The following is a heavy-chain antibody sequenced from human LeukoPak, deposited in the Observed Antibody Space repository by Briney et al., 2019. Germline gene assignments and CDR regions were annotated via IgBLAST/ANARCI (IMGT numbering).Heavy chain of an antibody. J-gene: IGHJ4*02. CDR2: ISGSGGST. CDR3: AKVERCTSTSCYRSKGYDY. CDR1: GFTFSSYA. V-gene: IGHV3-23*01. Sequence: PGGSLRLSCAASGFTFSSYAMSWVRQAPGKGLEWVSVISGSGGSTYYADSVKGRFTISRDNSKNTLYLQMNSLRAEDTAVYYCAKVERCTSTSCYRSKGYDYWGQGTLVTVSS. D-gene: IGHD2-2*01.